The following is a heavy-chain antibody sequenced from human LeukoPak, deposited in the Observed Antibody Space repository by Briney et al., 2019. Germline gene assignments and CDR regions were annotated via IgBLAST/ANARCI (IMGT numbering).Heavy chain of an antibody. CDR1: GFTFSIYA. Sequence: PGGSLGLSCAASGFTFSIYAMSWVRQAPGKGLEWVAGIGAGGANTKTADSVRGRFTISRDNPKNTLYLQMNSLRAEDTAVYYCAKDYSSGLTGYFDYWGQGTLVIVSS. CDR3: AKDYSSGLTGYFDY. CDR2: IGAGGANT. V-gene: IGHV3-23*01. J-gene: IGHJ4*02. D-gene: IGHD3-9*01.